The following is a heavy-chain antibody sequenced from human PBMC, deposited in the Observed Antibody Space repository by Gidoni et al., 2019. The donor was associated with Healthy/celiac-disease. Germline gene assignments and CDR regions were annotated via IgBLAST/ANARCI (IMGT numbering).Heavy chain of an antibody. D-gene: IGHD2-15*01. Sequence: QVQLQQWGAGLLKPSETLSLTCSVYGGSFSGYYWSWIRQPPGKGLEWIGEIKHSGSTNYNPSLKSRVTISVDTSKNQFSLKLSSVTAADTAVYYCARGRPPRYCSGGSCYPEYFQHWGQGTLVTVSS. V-gene: IGHV4-34*01. CDR3: ARGRPPRYCSGGSCYPEYFQH. CDR2: IKHSGST. J-gene: IGHJ1*01. CDR1: GGSFSGYY.